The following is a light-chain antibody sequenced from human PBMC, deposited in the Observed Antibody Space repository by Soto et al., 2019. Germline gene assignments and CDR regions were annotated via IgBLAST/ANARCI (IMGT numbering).Light chain of an antibody. V-gene: IGKV1-12*01. J-gene: IGKJ4*01. CDR2: AAS. CDR1: QGIGGW. CDR3: QQTDNLPLT. Sequence: DIQMTQSPSAVSATVGDGVTITCRASQGIGGWLAWYQLKPGEVPKLLIYAASSLQSGVPSRFSGRGSGTDFTLTISNLQPEDFATYYCQQTDNLPLTFGGGTTVKI.